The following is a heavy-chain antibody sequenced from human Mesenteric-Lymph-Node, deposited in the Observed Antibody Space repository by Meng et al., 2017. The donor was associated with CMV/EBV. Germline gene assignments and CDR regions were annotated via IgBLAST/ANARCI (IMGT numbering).Heavy chain of an antibody. CDR1: GFSLSTSGVG. CDR3: AHSSGIAAAGPFYFDY. CDR2: IYWDDDK. D-gene: IGHD6-13*01. J-gene: IGHJ4*02. V-gene: IGHV2-5*02. Sequence: QITLTDSGPTVEKLTHTLMLTCTFSGFSLSTSGVGVGWIRQPPGKALEWLALIYWDDDKRYSPSLKSRLTITKDTSKNQVVLTMTNMDPVDTATYYCAHSSGIAAAGPFYFDYWGQVTLVTVSS.